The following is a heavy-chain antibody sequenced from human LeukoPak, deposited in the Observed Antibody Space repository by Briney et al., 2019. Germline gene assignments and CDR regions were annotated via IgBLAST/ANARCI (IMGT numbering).Heavy chain of an antibody. D-gene: IGHD5-18*01. CDR3: ARHLSGVTGYTYGRGIDY. Sequence: GGSLRLSCAASGFTFSSYWMSWVRQAPGKGLEWVANIKKDGSEKYYVDSVKGRFTISRDNAKTSLYLQMISLRAEDTAVYYCARHLSGVTGYTYGRGIDYWGQETLVTVSS. CDR2: IKKDGSEK. CDR1: GFTFSSYW. J-gene: IGHJ4*02. V-gene: IGHV3-7*01.